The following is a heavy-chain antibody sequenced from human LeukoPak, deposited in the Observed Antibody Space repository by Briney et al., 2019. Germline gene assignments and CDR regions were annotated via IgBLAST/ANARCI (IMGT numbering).Heavy chain of an antibody. Sequence: SETLSLTCTVSGGSISSYYWSWIQQPAGKGLEWIGRIYTSGSTNYNPSLKSRVTMSVDTSKNQFSLKLSSVTAADTAVYYCARTPTVTTLGWFDPWGQGTLVTVSS. CDR2: IYTSGST. D-gene: IGHD4-17*01. V-gene: IGHV4-4*07. CDR1: GGSISSYY. J-gene: IGHJ5*02. CDR3: ARTPTVTTLGWFDP.